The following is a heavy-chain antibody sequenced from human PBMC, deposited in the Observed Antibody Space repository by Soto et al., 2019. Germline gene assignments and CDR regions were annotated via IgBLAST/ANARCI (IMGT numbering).Heavy chain of an antibody. V-gene: IGHV3-23*01. Sequence: GESLKISCAASGFTFSSYAMSWVRQAPGKGLEWVSIVSATGGTTHYADSVKGRFTISRDDSKNTLYLQMSSLRAEDTAVYYCAKDRVRYTSIWSGGDYWGQGTLVTVSS. CDR1: GFTFSSYA. CDR2: VSATGGTT. CDR3: AKDRVRYTSIWSGGDY. J-gene: IGHJ4*02. D-gene: IGHD6-13*01.